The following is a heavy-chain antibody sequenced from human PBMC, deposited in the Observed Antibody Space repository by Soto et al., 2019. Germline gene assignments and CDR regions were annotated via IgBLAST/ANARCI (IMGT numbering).Heavy chain of an antibody. V-gene: IGHV3-33*01. CDR3: ARAQGWSYGDSLWYYGMDV. D-gene: IGHD4-17*01. J-gene: IGHJ6*02. CDR2: IWYDGSNK. CDR1: GFTFSSYG. Sequence: QVQLVESGGGVVQPGRSLRLSCAASGFTFSSYGMHWVRQAPGKGLEWVAVIWYDGSNKYYADSVKGRFTISRDNSKNTLYLQMNSLRAEDTAVYYCARAQGWSYGDSLWYYGMDVWGQGTTVTVSS.